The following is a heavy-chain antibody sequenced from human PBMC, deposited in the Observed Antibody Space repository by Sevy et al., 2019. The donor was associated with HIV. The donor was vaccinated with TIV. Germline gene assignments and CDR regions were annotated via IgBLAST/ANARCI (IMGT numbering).Heavy chain of an antibody. D-gene: IGHD3-10*01. CDR1: GFTFSSYA. Sequence: GGSLRLSCAASGFTFSSYAMSWVRQAPGKGLEWVSATSGSGGSTYYADSVKGRFTISRDNSKNTLYLQMNSLRAEDTAVYYCAKGMVRGVIITSLGFDYWGQGTLVTVSS. CDR2: TSGSGGST. V-gene: IGHV3-23*01. J-gene: IGHJ4*02. CDR3: AKGMVRGVIITSLGFDY.